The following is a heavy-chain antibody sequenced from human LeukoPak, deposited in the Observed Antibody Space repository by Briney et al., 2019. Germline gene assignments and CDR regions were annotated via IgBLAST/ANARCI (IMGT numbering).Heavy chain of an antibody. D-gene: IGHD4-17*01. CDR2: ISGSGGST. Sequence: GGPLRLSCAASGFTFSSYAMSWVRQAPGKGLEWVSAISGSGGSTYYADSVKGRFTISRDNSKNTLYLQMNSLRAEDTAVYYCAKVGPQGDYDGGALDYWGQGTLVTVSS. CDR1: GFTFSSYA. V-gene: IGHV3-23*01. J-gene: IGHJ4*02. CDR3: AKVGPQGDYDGGALDY.